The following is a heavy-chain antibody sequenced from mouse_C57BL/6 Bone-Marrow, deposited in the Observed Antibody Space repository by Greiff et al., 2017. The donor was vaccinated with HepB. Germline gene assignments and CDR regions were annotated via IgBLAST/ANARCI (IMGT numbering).Heavy chain of an antibody. CDR1: GFTFSDYG. CDR3: ARHGSSCYWYFDV. J-gene: IGHJ1*03. Sequence: EVHLVESGGGLVQPGGSLKLSCAASGFTFSDYGMAWVRQAPRKGPEWVAFISNLAYSIYYADTVTGRFTISRENAKNTLYLEMSSLRSEDTAMYYCARHGSSCYWYFDVWGTGTTVTVSS. D-gene: IGHD1-1*01. V-gene: IGHV5-15*01. CDR2: ISNLAYSI.